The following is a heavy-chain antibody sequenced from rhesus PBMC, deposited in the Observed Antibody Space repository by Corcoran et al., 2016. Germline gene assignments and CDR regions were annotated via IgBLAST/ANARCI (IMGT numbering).Heavy chain of an antibody. V-gene: IGHV4-80*01. CDR2: IKGNSGTT. J-gene: IGHJ5-2*02. D-gene: IGHD2-15*01. Sequence: QVQLQESGPGLVKPSATLSLTCAVSGGSFSSYWWSWIRQPPGKGLEWIGEIKGNSGTTNYNPSLKSLVTSSKYASKNQFSLKLSSVTAADTAVYYCVTQNSLDVWGRGVLVTVSS. CDR3: VTQNSLDV. CDR1: GGSFSSYW.